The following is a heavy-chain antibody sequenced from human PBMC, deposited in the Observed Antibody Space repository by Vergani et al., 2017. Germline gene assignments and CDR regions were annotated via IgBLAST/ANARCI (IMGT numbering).Heavy chain of an antibody. V-gene: IGHV3-23*01. Sequence: EVQLLESGGNLIQPGGSLRLSCGASGFTFSSYAMTWVRLAPGKGLQWVSAISGSGGNTFYTDSVKGQFTISRDNSKDTLYLQMNSLRVEDTAIYYCAKARDPNCKGGNCYSYYYGLDLWGKGTTVTVSS. D-gene: IGHD4-23*01. CDR3: AKARDPNCKGGNCYSYYYGLDL. CDR2: ISGSGGNT. CDR1: GFTFSSYA. J-gene: IGHJ6*04.